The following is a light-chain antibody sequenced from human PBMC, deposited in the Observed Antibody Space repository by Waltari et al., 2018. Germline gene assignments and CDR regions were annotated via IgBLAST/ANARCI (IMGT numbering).Light chain of an antibody. CDR1: QSLRNTY. V-gene: IGKV3D-20*02. J-gene: IGKJ4*01. CDR3: QQAYSAPLTLT. CDR2: DAS. Sequence: EIVLTQSPATLPLSPGDSAPRPCRASQSLRNTYLAWYQQKPGQAPRLLIFDASRRATGIPDRFSGSGLGTDFILTISSLQPEDLATYYCQQAYSAPLTLTFGGGTKVEIK.